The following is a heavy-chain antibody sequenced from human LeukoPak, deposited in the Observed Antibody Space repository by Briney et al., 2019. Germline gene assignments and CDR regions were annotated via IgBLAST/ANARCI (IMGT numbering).Heavy chain of an antibody. CDR1: GFSVSDYW. CDR2: IKQVGSEK. J-gene: IGHJ5*02. D-gene: IGHD3-16*01. V-gene: IGHV3-7*01. CDR3: VRDGGTDWYDP. Sequence: GGSLRLSCAASGFSVSDYWMTWVRQAPGKGLEWVANIKQVGSEKTYVDSVKGRFTISRDNAKNSLYLQMNSLRVEDTAMYYCVRDGGTDWYDPWGQGTLVTVFS.